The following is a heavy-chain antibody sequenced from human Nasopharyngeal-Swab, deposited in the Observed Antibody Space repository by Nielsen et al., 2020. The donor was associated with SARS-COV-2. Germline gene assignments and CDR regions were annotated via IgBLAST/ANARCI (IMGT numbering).Heavy chain of an antibody. J-gene: IGHJ6*02. D-gene: IGHD6-13*01. CDR2: IRSKAYGGTT. Sequence: GESLKISCIASGFTFGDYAMSWFRQAPGKGLEWVGLIRSKAYGGTTEYAASVKGRFTISRDDSKSIAYLQMNSLKTEDTAVYYCTRVIASHYYGMDVWGQGTTVTVSS. V-gene: IGHV3-49*03. CDR3: TRVIASHYYGMDV. CDR1: GFTFGDYA.